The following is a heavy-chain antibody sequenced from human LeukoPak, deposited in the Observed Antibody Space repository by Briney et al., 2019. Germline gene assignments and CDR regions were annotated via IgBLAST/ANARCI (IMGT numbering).Heavy chain of an antibody. D-gene: IGHD1-26*01. CDR2: ISSDGSST. V-gene: IGHV3-74*01. Sequence: GGSLRLSCAASGFTFSSYWMHWVRQAPGKGLGWVSRISSDGSSTDYADSVKGRFTISRDNAKNTLYLQMKSLRAEDTAVYYCARRRTSGDYDYWGQGTLVTVSS. J-gene: IGHJ4*02. CDR3: ARRRTSGDYDY. CDR1: GFTFSSYW.